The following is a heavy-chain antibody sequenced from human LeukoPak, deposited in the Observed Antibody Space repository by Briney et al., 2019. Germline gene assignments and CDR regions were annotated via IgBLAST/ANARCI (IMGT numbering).Heavy chain of an antibody. J-gene: IGHJ5*02. CDR1: GGSFSGYY. CDR3: ARDSGSYYYRFDP. V-gene: IGHV4-34*01. CDR2: INHSGST. D-gene: IGHD1-26*01. Sequence: SETLSLTCAVYGGSFSGYYWSWIRQPPGKGLEWIGEINHSGSTNYNPSLKSRVTISVDTSKNQFPLKLSSVTAADTAVYYCARDSGSYYYRFDPWGQGTLVTVSS.